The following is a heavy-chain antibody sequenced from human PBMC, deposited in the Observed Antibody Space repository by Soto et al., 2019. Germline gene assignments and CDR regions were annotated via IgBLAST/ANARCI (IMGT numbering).Heavy chain of an antibody. Sequence: PGGSLRLSCAASGFTFSSYSMNWVRQAPGKGLEWVSYISSSSSTIYYADSVKGRFTISRDNAKNSLYLQMNSLRAEDTAVYYCARHKGRSPLDYWGQGTLVTVSS. CDR1: GFTFSSYS. V-gene: IGHV3-48*01. J-gene: IGHJ4*02. CDR2: ISSSSSTI. D-gene: IGHD2-15*01. CDR3: ARHKGRSPLDY.